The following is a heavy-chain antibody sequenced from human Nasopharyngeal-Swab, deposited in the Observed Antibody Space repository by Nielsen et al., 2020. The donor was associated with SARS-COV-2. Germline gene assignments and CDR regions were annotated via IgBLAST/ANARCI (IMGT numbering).Heavy chain of an antibody. CDR3: ARRAARDGYNYEVDP. V-gene: IGHV5-51*01. CDR1: GYSFANYW. D-gene: IGHD5-24*01. J-gene: IGHJ5*02. CDR2: IYPGNSDT. Sequence: GESLKISCIGFGYSFANYWIGWVRQMPGKGLEWMGSIYPGNSDTRYSPAFHGRVTISADKFINTAYLQWTSLRASDTAVYYCARRAARDGYNYEVDPWGQGTLVTVSS.